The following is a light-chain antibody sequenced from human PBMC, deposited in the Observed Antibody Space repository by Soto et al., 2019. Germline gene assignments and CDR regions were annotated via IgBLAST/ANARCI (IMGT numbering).Light chain of an antibody. CDR3: QHSYSTLPYT. Sequence: QVAHSPSSVYASVGDRVAITCPTSKDISTSVAWYQQKPGKAPKLLIYRAPTLQNGVPSRFSGAGSATDFTLTISSLQPEDFATYSCQHSYSTLPYTXGQGTKV. V-gene: IGKV1-12*01. CDR1: KDISTS. CDR2: RAP. J-gene: IGKJ2*01.